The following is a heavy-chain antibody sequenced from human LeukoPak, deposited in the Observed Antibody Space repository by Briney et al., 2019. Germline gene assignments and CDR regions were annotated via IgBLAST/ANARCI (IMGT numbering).Heavy chain of an antibody. J-gene: IGHJ5*02. V-gene: IGHV3-11*01. CDR3: ATDGAGFDT. Sequence: GSLRLSCAASGFTFNDYYMSWIRQAPGKGLEWLSYINIGGTNTHYADSVKGRFTISRDNAKKSLYLEMNNLRAEDTAVYYCATDGAGFDTWGQGVLVTVSS. CDR1: GFTFNDYY. CDR2: INIGGTNT.